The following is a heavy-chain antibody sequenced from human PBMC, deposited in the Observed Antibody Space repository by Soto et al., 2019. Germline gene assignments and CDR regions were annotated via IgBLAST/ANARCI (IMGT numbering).Heavy chain of an antibody. CDR1: GGSISSGGYY. CDR3: ARSILGVGAL. CDR2: IYYSGST. V-gene: IGHV4-31*03. J-gene: IGHJ4*02. Sequence: PSETLSLTCTVSGGSISSGGYYWSWIRQHPGKGLEWIGYIYYSGSTYYNPSLKSRVTISVDTSKNQFSLKLSSVTAADTAVYYCARSILGVGALWGQGTLVTVSS. D-gene: IGHD3-10*01.